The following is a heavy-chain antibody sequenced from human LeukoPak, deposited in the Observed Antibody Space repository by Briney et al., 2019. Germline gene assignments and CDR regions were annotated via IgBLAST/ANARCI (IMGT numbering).Heavy chain of an antibody. CDR2: INAGNGNT. CDR3: ARGGTTQLLELDY. V-gene: IGHV1-3*01. Sequence: MHXXXXAPXXRREWMGWINAGNGNTKYSQKFQGRVTITRDTSASTAYMELSSLRSEDTAVYYCARGGTTQLLELDYWGQGTLVTVSS. D-gene: IGHD1-1*01. J-gene: IGHJ4*02.